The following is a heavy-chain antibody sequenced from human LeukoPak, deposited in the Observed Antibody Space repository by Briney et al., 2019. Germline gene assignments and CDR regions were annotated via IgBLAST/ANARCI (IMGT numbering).Heavy chain of an antibody. CDR1: GFTFSDHY. J-gene: IGHJ5*02. D-gene: IGHD2-15*01. CDR2: ISSSGTTI. CDR3: AKPGGSRRGGEDWFDP. V-gene: IGHV3-11*01. Sequence: GGSLRLSCAASGFTFSDHYMSWVRQAPGKGLEWVSYISSSGTTIYYADSVKGRFTISRDNAKNSLYLQMNSLRAEDTAVYYCAKPGGSRRGGEDWFDPWGQGTLVTVSS.